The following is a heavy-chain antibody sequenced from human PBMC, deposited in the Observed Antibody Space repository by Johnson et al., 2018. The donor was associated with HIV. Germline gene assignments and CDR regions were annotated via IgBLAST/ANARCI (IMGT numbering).Heavy chain of an antibody. D-gene: IGHD6-13*01. Sequence: QVQLVESGGGLVQPGGSLRLSCAASGFTFSDHYMDWVRQAPGKGLEWVAVIWYDGSNKYYADSVKGRFTISRDNSKNTLYLQMNSLRAEDTAVYYCARDPGYSSFDIWGQGAMVIVSS. CDR2: IWYDGSNK. CDR3: ARDPGYSSFDI. J-gene: IGHJ3*02. V-gene: IGHV3-33*08. CDR1: GFTFSDHY.